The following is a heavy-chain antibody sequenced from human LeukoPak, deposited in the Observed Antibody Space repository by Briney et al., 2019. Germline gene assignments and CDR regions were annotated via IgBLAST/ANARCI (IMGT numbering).Heavy chain of an antibody. D-gene: IGHD4/OR15-4a*01. J-gene: IGHJ4*02. Sequence: ASETLSLTCTVSGGSISSYYWSWIRQPPGKGLEWIGYIFYSGSTNYNPSLKSRVTISVDTSKNQFPLKLSSVTAADTAVYYCARQLTFDYWGQGTLVTVSS. CDR3: ARQLTFDY. CDR2: IFYSGST. CDR1: GGSISSYY. V-gene: IGHV4-59*08.